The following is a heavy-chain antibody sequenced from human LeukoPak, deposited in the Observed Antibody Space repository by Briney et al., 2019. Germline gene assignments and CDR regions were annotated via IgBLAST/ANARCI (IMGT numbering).Heavy chain of an antibody. CDR3: AKDLDRFGPFDY. D-gene: IGHD3-10*01. Sequence: PGGSLRLSCAASGFTFSDYYMSWIRQGPGKGLEWISQISSSGSTIYYADSVKGRFTISRDNAKNSLYLQMNSLRAEDTAVYYCAKDLDRFGPFDYWGQGTLVIVSS. CDR2: ISSSGSTI. J-gene: IGHJ4*02. V-gene: IGHV3-11*01. CDR1: GFTFSDYY.